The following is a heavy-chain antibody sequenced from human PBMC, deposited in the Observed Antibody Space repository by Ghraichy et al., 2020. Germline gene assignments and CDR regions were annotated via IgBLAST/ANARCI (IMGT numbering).Heavy chain of an antibody. V-gene: IGHV3-30-3*01. CDR3: AREARNGRYCSGGSCYSGFDY. CDR1: GFTFSSYA. D-gene: IGHD2-15*01. J-gene: IGHJ4*02. Sequence: GGSLRLSCAASGFTFSSYAMHWVRQAPGKGLEWVAVISYDGSNKYYADSVKGRFTISRDNSKNTLYLQMNSLRAEDTAVYYCAREARNGRYCSGGSCYSGFDYWGQGTLVTVSS. CDR2: ISYDGSNK.